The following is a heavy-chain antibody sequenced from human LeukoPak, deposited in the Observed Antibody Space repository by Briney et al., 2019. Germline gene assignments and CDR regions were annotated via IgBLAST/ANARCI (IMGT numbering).Heavy chain of an antibody. V-gene: IGHV4-39*07. D-gene: IGHD3-22*01. J-gene: IGHJ5*02. CDR2: IYYSGST. CDR3: ARAWDSSGYYYWGGYWFDP. Sequence: PSETLSLTCTVSGGSISSSSYYWGWIRQPPGKGLEWIGSIYYSGSTYYNPSLKSRVTISVDTSKNQFSLKLSSVTAADTAVYYCARAWDSSGYYYWGGYWFDPWGQGTLVTVSS. CDR1: GGSISSSSYY.